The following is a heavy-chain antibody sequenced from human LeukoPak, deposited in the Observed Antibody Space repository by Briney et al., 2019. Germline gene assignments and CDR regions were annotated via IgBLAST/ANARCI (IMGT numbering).Heavy chain of an antibody. CDR1: GYTFTGYY. V-gene: IGHV1-2*06. CDR3: ARWGGYCSSTSCYTGFDY. D-gene: IGHD2-2*02. J-gene: IGHJ4*02. CDR2: INPNSGGT. Sequence: GSVKVSCKASGYTFTGYYMHWVRQAPGQGLEWMGRINPNSGGTNYAQKFQGRVTMTRDTSISTAYMELSRLRADDTAVYYCARWGGYCSSTSCYTGFDYWGQGTLVTVSS.